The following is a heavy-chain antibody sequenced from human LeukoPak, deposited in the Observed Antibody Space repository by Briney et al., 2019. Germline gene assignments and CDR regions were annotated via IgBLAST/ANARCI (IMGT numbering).Heavy chain of an antibody. CDR2: ISSSSSYI. D-gene: IGHD2-15*01. V-gene: IGHV3-21*01. CDR1: GFTFSSYS. CDR3: ARDRVSVVAASPDY. J-gene: IGHJ4*02. Sequence: PGGSLRLSCAASGFTFSSYSMNWVRQAPGKGLEWVSSISSSSSYIYYADSVKGRFTISRDNAKNSLYLQMNSLRAEDTAVYYCARDRVSVVAASPDYWGQGTLVTVSS.